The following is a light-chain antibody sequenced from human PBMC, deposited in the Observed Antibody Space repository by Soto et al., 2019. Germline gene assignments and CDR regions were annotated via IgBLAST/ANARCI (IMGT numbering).Light chain of an antibody. V-gene: IGKV3-15*01. Sequence: EIVMTQSPATLSVSPGERATLSCRASQSVRSNLAWYQQKPSQAPRLLIYGASTRATGIPARFSGSGSGTEFTLTISSLQSEDFAVYYCQQYNNWLWTFGQGTKV. CDR1: QSVRSN. CDR2: GAS. J-gene: IGKJ1*01. CDR3: QQYNNWLWT.